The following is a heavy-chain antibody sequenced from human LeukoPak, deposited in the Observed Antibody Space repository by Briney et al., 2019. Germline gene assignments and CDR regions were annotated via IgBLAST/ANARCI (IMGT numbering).Heavy chain of an antibody. CDR2: ISGDGRST. CDR1: GFTFDDYA. V-gene: IGHV3-43*02. J-gene: IGHJ4*02. D-gene: IGHD2-2*01. CDR3: TKGRKGCSSTNCYGNFDY. Sequence: GGSLRLSCAASGFTFDDYAMLWVRQPPGKGLEWVSLISGDGRSTYYADSVKGRFTIPRDNSKNSLYLQMNSLRTEDTALYYCTKGRKGCSSTNCYGNFDYWGQGTLVTVSS.